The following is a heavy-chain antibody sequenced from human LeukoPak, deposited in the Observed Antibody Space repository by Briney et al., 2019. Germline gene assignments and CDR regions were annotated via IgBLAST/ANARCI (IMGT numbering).Heavy chain of an antibody. J-gene: IGHJ3*02. CDR3: ARAALDAFDI. Sequence: SGTLSLTCAVSGGSVSSGSYYWSWIRQPPGKGLEWIGYIYYSGSTNYNPSLKSRVTISVDTSKNQFSLKLSSVTAADTAVYYCARAALDAFDIWGQGTMVTVSS. D-gene: IGHD6-6*01. CDR1: GGSVSSGSYY. CDR2: IYYSGST. V-gene: IGHV4-61*01.